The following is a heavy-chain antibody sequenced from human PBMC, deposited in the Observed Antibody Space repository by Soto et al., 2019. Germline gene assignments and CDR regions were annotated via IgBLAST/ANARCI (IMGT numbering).Heavy chain of an antibody. V-gene: IGHV4-31*03. CDR2: IYYSGST. Sequence: SETLSLTCTVSGGSISSCGYYWSWMRHHPGKGLEWIGYIYYSGSTYYNPSLKSRVTISVDTSKNQFSLKLSSVTAADTAVYYCARRITMVRGVGENWFDPWGQGTLVTVSS. CDR1: GGSISSCGYY. D-gene: IGHD3-10*01. CDR3: ARRITMVRGVGENWFDP. J-gene: IGHJ5*02.